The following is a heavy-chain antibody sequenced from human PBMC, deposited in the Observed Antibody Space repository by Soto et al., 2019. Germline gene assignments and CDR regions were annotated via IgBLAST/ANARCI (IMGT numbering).Heavy chain of an antibody. CDR1: GYSFTNYW. V-gene: IGHV5-10-1*01. Sequence: PGESLKISCKGSGYSFTNYWISWVRQMPGKGLEWMGRIDPSDSYTNYSPSFQGHVTISADKSISTAYLQWSSLKASDTAMYYCAARLGDSSGSTDYWGQGTLVTVSS. CDR2: IDPSDSYT. D-gene: IGHD3-22*01. J-gene: IGHJ4*02. CDR3: AARLGDSSGSTDY.